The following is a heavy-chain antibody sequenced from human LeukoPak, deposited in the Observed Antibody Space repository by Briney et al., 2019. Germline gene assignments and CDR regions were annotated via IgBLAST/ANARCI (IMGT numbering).Heavy chain of an antibody. CDR2: IRNDGSNK. D-gene: IGHD1-26*01. J-gene: IGHJ4*02. CDR3: AKRGSGNYELAS. V-gene: IGHV3-30*02. Sequence: PGGSLRLSCAASGFTLRIYGMHWVRQAPGKGLEWVAFIRNDGSNKYYADSVKGRFTISRDDSKNTLYLQMSSLRAEDTAVYYCAKRGSGNYELASWGPGTLVTVSS. CDR1: GFTLRIYG.